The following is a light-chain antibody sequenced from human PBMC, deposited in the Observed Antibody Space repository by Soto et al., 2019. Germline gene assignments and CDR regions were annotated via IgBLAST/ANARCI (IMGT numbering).Light chain of an antibody. V-gene: IGKV3-15*01. J-gene: IGKJ4*01. Sequence: EIVMTQSPATLSVSPGERVTLSCRASQSVNSNLAWYQQKPGQTPKLLIYVASTRATGIPARFSGSGSGTDFTLTSRRLQSEDCAIYYCQQYNAWPLTFGGGTKVEFK. CDR2: VAS. CDR1: QSVNSN. CDR3: QQYNAWPLT.